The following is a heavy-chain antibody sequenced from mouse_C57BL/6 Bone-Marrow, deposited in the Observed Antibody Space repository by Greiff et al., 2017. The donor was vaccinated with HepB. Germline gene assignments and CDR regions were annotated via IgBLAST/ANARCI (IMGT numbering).Heavy chain of an antibody. J-gene: IGHJ4*01. CDR1: GYTFTSYG. V-gene: IGHV1-81*01. Sequence: QVQLQQSGAELARPGASVKLSCKASGYTFTSYGISWVKQRTGQGLEWIGEIYPRSGNTYYNEKFKGKATLTADKSSSTAYMELRSLTSEDSAVYFCARSRWMDYDDDDYAMDYWGQGTSVTVAS. D-gene: IGHD2-4*01. CDR3: ARSRWMDYDDDDYAMDY. CDR2: IYPRSGNT.